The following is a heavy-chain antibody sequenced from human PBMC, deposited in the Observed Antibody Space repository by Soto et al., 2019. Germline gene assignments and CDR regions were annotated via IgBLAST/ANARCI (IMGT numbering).Heavy chain of an antibody. Sequence: VASVKVSCKASGYTFTTYDINWVRQAAGQGLEWMGWMNPNSGNTGYAQKFQGRVTMTRNTSISTAYMELSSLRSEDTAIYYCARVRIVLEPTTKNWFDPWGQGTLVTVSS. D-gene: IGHD2-2*01. CDR3: ARVRIVLEPTTKNWFDP. CDR2: MNPNSGNT. V-gene: IGHV1-8*01. J-gene: IGHJ5*02. CDR1: GYTFTTYD.